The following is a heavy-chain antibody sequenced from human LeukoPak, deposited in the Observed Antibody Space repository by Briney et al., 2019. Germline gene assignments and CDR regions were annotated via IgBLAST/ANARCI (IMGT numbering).Heavy chain of an antibody. CDR2: IRSKAYGGTT. CDR3: TRDKDAGHSDY. CDR1: GFTFSSYA. J-gene: IGHJ4*02. D-gene: IGHD1-14*01. Sequence: GGSLRLSCAASGFTFSSYAMSWVRQAPGKGLEWVGFIRSKAYGGTTEYAASVKGRFTISRDDSKSIAYLQMNSLKTEDTAVYYCTRDKDAGHSDYWGQGTLVTVSS. V-gene: IGHV3-49*04.